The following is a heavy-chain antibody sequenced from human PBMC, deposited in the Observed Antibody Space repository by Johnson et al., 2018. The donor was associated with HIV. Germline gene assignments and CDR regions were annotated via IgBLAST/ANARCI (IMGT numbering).Heavy chain of an antibody. CDR3: AKDAYCSGGRCYGFGAFDI. Sequence: QMQLVESGGGVVQPGRSLGLSCAASGFSFSSYAMHWVRQAPGKGLEWVASLSYDGSNKYYADSVKGRFTISRDNSKNTLYLQMNSLRAEDTAVFYCAKDAYCSGGRCYGFGAFDIWGQGTMVTVSS. J-gene: IGHJ3*02. D-gene: IGHD2-15*01. CDR2: LSYDGSNK. CDR1: GFSFSSYA. V-gene: IGHV3-30*04.